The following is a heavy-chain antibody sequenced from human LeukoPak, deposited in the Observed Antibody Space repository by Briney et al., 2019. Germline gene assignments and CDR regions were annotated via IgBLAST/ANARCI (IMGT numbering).Heavy chain of an antibody. D-gene: IGHD1-26*01. V-gene: IGHV1-2*06. CDR2: INPNSGGT. CDR3: ARDVDWSYEFYYFDY. CDR1: GYTFTGYY. Sequence: ASVKVSCKASGYTFTGYYMHWVRQAPGQGLEWMGRINPNSGGTNYAQKFQGRVAMTRDTSISTAYMELSRLRSDDTAVYYCARDVDWSYEFYYFDYWGQGTLVTVSS. J-gene: IGHJ4*02.